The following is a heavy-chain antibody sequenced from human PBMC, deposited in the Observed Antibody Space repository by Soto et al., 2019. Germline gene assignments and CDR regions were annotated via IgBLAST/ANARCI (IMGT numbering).Heavy chain of an antibody. V-gene: IGHV1-24*01. Sequence: ASVKVSCKVSGYTLTELSMHWVRQAPGKGLEWMGGFDPEDGETIYAQKFQGRVTMTEDTSTDTAYMELSSLRSEDTAVYYCATGTRVADKKRYYYGMDVWGQGTTVTVSS. CDR3: ATGTRVADKKRYYYGMDV. CDR1: GYTLTELS. CDR2: FDPEDGET. D-gene: IGHD6-19*01. J-gene: IGHJ6*02.